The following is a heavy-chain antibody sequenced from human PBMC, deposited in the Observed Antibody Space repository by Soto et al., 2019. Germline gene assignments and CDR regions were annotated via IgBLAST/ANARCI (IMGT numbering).Heavy chain of an antibody. CDR1: GFTFSHYA. D-gene: IGHD2-2*01. CDR3: GGDCSSSSCSVWKY. J-gene: IGHJ4*02. V-gene: IGHV3-23*01. CDR2: VTGNANKT. Sequence: EVQLLESGGGLVQPGGSLRLSCAASGFTFSHYAMTWVRQAPGKGLWWVSCVTGNANKTAYADFVKGGFSIFRDNSKYPLYLQMNSSSAEAMAVYYCGGDCSSSSCSVWKYWGKGVLVTVSS.